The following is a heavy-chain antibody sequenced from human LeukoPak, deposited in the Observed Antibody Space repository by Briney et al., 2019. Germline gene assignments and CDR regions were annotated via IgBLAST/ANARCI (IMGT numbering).Heavy chain of an antibody. CDR3: ARLGIGVVPTAMLGDYYFDY. CDR1: GGSISSSPYY. CDR2: IYYSGST. J-gene: IGHJ4*02. Sequence: SETLSLTCTVSGGSISSSPYYWSWIRQPPGKGLEWIGYIYYSGSTNYNPSLKSRVTISVDTSKNQFSLKLTSVTAADTAVYYCARLGIGVVPTAMLGDYYFDYWGQGTLVTVSS. D-gene: IGHD2-2*01. V-gene: IGHV4-61*05.